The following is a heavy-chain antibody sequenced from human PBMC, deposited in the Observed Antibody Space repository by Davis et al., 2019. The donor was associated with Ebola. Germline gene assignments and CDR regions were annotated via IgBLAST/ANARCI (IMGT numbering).Heavy chain of an antibody. J-gene: IGHJ2*01. D-gene: IGHD6-19*01. CDR1: GYTFTGYY. V-gene: IGHV1-2*06. CDR2: INPNSGGT. CDR3: ARDAVAGYRYFDL. Sequence: ASVKVSCKASGYTFTGYYIYWVRQAPGQGLEWMGRINPNSGGTNYAQKFQSRVTMTRDTSISTAYMELSRLTSDDTAVYYCARDAVAGYRYFDLWGRGTLVTVSS.